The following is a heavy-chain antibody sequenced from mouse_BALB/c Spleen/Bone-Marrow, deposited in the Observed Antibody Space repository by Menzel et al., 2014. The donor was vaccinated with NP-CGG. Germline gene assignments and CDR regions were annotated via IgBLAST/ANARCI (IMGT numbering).Heavy chain of an antibody. CDR3: ARLGYYGSFAY. V-gene: IGHV4-1*02. Sequence: EVNVVESGGGLAQPGGSLKLSCAASGFAFSRYWMSWVRQAPGKGLEWIGVLNPDSNTINYKPSLKDKFIISRDNEKKTLFLQMSKVRSEDTALYYCARLGYYGSFAYWGQGTLVTGSA. CDR1: GFAFSRYW. J-gene: IGHJ3*01. D-gene: IGHD1-2*01. CDR2: LNPDSNTI.